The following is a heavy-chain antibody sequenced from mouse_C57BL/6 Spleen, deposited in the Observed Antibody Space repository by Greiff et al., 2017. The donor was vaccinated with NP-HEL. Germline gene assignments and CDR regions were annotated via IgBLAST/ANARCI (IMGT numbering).Heavy chain of an antibody. J-gene: IGHJ3*01. Sequence: QVQLKESGPELVKPGASVKLSCKASGYTFTSYDINWVKQRPGQGLEWIGWIYPRDGSTKYNETFKGKATLTVDTSSSTAYMELHSLTSEDSAVYFCARGGYDYDNLFAYWGQGTLVTVSA. CDR1: GYTFTSYD. V-gene: IGHV1-85*01. CDR3: ARGGYDYDNLFAY. CDR2: IYPRDGST. D-gene: IGHD2-4*01.